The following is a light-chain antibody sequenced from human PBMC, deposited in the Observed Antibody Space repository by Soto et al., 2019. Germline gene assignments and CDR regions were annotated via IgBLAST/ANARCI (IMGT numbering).Light chain of an antibody. CDR3: QHYTSYYPA. Sequence: DIQMTQSPSSLSAFVGDRVTITCRASQSVSNWLAWYQQKPGKAPKLLISEASILESGVPSRFSGSGSGTEFTLTISSLQPEDFAAYYCQHYTSYYPAFDQGTKVEI. V-gene: IGKV1-5*01. CDR2: EAS. CDR1: QSVSNW. J-gene: IGKJ1*01.